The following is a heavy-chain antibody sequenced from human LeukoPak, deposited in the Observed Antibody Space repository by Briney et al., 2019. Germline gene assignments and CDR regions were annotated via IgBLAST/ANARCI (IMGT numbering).Heavy chain of an antibody. CDR1: GYSFTNYW. V-gene: IGHV5-10-1*01. CDR3: ARHPWGIKVADY. CDR2: IDPSDSYI. D-gene: IGHD3-16*01. J-gene: IGHJ4*02. Sequence: GESLRISCKVSGYSFTNYWINWVRQMPGKGLEWMGRIDPSDSYINYSPSFEGHVTISADKSIITSYLQWSGLKASDIAMYYCARHPWGIKVADYWGQGTLVTVSS.